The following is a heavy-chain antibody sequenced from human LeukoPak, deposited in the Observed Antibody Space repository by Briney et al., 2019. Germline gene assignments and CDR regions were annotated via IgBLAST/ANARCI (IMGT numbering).Heavy chain of an antibody. CDR1: GYSFTTYW. CDR2: IYPGDSDT. CDR3: ARHRYYDSSGVDY. D-gene: IGHD3-22*01. J-gene: IGHJ4*02. V-gene: IGHV5-51*01. Sequence: GESLKISCKGSGYSFTTYWIGWVRHMPGKGLEWMGIIYPGDSDTRYSPPFQGQVTISADKSISTAYLQWSSLKASDTAMYYCARHRYYDSSGVDYWGQGTLVTVSS.